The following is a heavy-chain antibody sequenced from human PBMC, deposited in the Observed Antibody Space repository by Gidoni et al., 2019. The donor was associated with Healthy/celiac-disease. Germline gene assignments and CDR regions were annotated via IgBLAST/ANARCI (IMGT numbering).Heavy chain of an antibody. CDR2: IIPIFGTA. D-gene: IGHD5-18*01. J-gene: IGHJ6*03. V-gene: IGHV1-69*06. Sequence: GIIPIFGTANYAQKFQGRVTITADKSTSTAYMELSSLRSEDTAVYYCAREFGGYSYGSYYMDVWGKGTTVTVSS. CDR3: AREFGGYSYGSYYMDV.